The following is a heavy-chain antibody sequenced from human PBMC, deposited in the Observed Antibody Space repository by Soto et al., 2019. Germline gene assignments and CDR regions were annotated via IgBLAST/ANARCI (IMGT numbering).Heavy chain of an antibody. Sequence: PGESLKISCKATGYSFTNYWIGWVRQMPGKGLEWMGTIYPGDSDTRYGPAFEGQVTISADKSITTAYLQWSSLKASDTAVYFCARRRQHCMNKIGLAYYYYTMDVWGRGTTVTVSS. CDR1: GYSFTNYW. D-gene: IGHD3-16*01. J-gene: IGHJ6*02. CDR3: ARRRQHCMNKIGLAYYYYTMDV. V-gene: IGHV5-51*01. CDR2: IYPGDSDT.